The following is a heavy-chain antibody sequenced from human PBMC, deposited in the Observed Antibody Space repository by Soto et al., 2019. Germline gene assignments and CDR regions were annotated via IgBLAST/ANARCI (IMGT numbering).Heavy chain of an antibody. CDR3: ARGPYYDFWSGSLTYYYYGMDV. CDR1: GYTFTGYY. D-gene: IGHD3-3*01. V-gene: IGHV1-2*02. J-gene: IGHJ6*02. CDR2: INPNSGGI. Sequence: APVNVSCKASGYTFTGYYMHWVRQAPGQGLEWMGWINPNSGGINYAQKFQGRVTMTRDTSISTAYMELSRLRSDDTAVYYCARGPYYDFWSGSLTYYYYGMDVWGQGTTVTVS.